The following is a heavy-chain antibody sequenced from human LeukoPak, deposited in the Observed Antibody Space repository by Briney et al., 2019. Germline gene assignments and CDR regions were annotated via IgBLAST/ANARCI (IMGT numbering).Heavy chain of an antibody. V-gene: IGHV4-59*02. CDR1: GGSVSNYY. J-gene: IGHJ6*04. CDR3: GRAGTDGYYYDLEG. CDR2: IYYSGNT. Sequence: SETQSLTCTVSGGSVSNYYLSWIRQPPGKGLEWIGYIYYSGNTNYNPSLKSRVTISGDTSKNQFSLKLTCLTAADPAGYYCGRAGTDGYYYDLEGWGNGTTVT. D-gene: IGHD1-1*01.